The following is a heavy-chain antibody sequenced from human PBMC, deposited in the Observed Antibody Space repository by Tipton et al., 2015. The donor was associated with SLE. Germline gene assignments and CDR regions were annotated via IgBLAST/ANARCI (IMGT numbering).Heavy chain of an antibody. CDR1: GFTFSDYW. D-gene: IGHD4-17*01. V-gene: IGHV3-7*01. CDR2: INGDGSTR. Sequence: SLRLSCVASGFTFSDYWLKWVRQAPGKGLEWVANINGDGSTRYYPASVKGRFTISRDNARNSLSLEMNTLRVEDTAVYYCARIRPGHGDPFDFWGQGTLVTVSS. CDR3: ARIRPGHGDPFDF. J-gene: IGHJ4*02.